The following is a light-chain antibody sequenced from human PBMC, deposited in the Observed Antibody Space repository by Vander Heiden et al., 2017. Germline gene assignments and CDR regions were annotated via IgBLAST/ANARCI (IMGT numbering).Light chain of an antibody. J-gene: IGLJ3*02. CDR2: ASS. CDR1: NMGSKP. CDR3: QVWEISSDHPWV. V-gene: IGLV3-21*03. Sequence: SYVLTQPPSVSVAPGKTANITYRGHNMGSKPVHWDQPKAAQAPSLDFYASSHRPSWSPERCSGSNSGNTATLTISRVEDGDEADYYCQVWEISSDHPWVFGGGTKLTVL.